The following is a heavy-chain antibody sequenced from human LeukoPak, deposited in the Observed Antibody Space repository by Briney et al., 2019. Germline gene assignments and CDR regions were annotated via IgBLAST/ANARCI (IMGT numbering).Heavy chain of an antibody. CDR2: INTDGSST. D-gene: IGHD6-19*01. J-gene: IGHJ3*02. V-gene: IGHV3-74*01. CDR1: GFTFSSYW. Sequence: SGGSLRLSCAASGFTFSSYWIHWVRQAPGKGLVWVSRINTDGSSTSYADSVKGRFTISRDNAKNTLYLQMNSLRAEDTAVYYCARGYSSDWYEAFDIWGQGTMVTVSS. CDR3: ARGYSSDWYEAFDI.